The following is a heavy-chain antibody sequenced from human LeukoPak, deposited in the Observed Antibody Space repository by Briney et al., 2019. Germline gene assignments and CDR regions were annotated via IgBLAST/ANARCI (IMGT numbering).Heavy chain of an antibody. V-gene: IGHV4-34*01. CDR3: ARERKQTEDSSGYYYYFDY. Sequence: PSETLSLTCAVYGGSFSGYYWSWIRQPPGKGLEWIGEINHSGSTNYNPSLKSRVTISVDTSKNQFSLKLSSVTAADTAVYYCARERKQTEDSSGYYYYFDYWGQGTLVTVSS. J-gene: IGHJ4*02. CDR1: GGSFSGYY. D-gene: IGHD3-22*01. CDR2: INHSGST.